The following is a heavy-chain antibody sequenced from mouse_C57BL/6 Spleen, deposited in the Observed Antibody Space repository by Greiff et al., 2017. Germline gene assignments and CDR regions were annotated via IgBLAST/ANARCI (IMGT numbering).Heavy chain of an antibody. J-gene: IGHJ2*01. V-gene: IGHV5-12*01. CDR3: ARGEFDY. CDR1: GFTFSDYY. CDR2: ISNGGGST. Sequence: DVKLVESGGGLVQPGGSLKLSCAASGFTFSDYYMYWVRQTPEKRLEWVAYISNGGGSTYYPDTVKGRFTISRDKAKNTLYLQMSRLKSEDTAMYYCARGEFDYWGQGTTLTVSS.